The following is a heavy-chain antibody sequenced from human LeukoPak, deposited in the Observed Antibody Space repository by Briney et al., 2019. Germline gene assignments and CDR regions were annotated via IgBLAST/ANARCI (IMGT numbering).Heavy chain of an antibody. Sequence: GGSLRLSCAASGFTFDDYAMHWVRQAPGKGLEWVSGISWNSGSIGYADSVKGRFTISRDNAKNSLYLQMNSLRAEDTALYYCARDTPLSGPVDYWGQGTLVTVSS. V-gene: IGHV3-9*01. J-gene: IGHJ4*02. CDR2: ISWNSGSI. CDR3: ARDTPLSGPVDY. CDR1: GFTFDDYA. D-gene: IGHD6-19*01.